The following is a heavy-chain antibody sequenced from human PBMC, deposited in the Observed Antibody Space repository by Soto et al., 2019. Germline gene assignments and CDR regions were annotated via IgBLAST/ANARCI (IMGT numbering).Heavy chain of an antibody. CDR3: ARQGSYGASYYFDY. V-gene: IGHV4-59*08. CDR1: GDFISTFY. Sequence: PSETLSLTCTVSGDFISTFYWSWIRQPPGKGLEWIGYIYSGGSTNYNPSLKSRVTISVDTSKNQFSLKLSSVTAADTAVYYCARQGSYGASYYFDYWGQGTLVTVSS. CDR2: IYSGGST. J-gene: IGHJ4*02. D-gene: IGHD5-18*01.